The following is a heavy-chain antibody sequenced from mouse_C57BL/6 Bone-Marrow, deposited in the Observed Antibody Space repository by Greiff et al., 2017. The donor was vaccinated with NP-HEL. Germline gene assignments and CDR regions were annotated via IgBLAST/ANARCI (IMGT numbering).Heavy chain of an antibody. CDR3: ARQRRDAMDY. J-gene: IGHJ4*01. CDR1: GFTFSDYG. Sequence: VQLKESGGGLVQPGGSLKLSCAASGFTFSDYGMAWVRQAPRKGPEWVAFISNLAYSIYYADTVTGRFTISRENAKNTLYLEMSSLRSEDTAMYYCARQRRDAMDYWGQGTSVTVSS. V-gene: IGHV5-15*01. CDR2: ISNLAYSI.